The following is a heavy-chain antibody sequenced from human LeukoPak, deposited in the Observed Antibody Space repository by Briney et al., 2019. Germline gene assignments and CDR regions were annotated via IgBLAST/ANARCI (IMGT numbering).Heavy chain of an antibody. J-gene: IGHJ4*02. D-gene: IGHD5-24*01. CDR3: ARGSRWLQPGQFDY. CDR1: GFTFNTYT. CDR2: LSYDGSNN. Sequence: PGGSLRLSCAASGFTFNTYTMHWVRQAPGNGLEWVAVLSYDGSNNYYADSVKGRFTISRDNSRTKVYMQMTGLRPEDTAVYYCARGSRWLQPGQFDYWGQGTLVPVSS. V-gene: IGHV3-30*01.